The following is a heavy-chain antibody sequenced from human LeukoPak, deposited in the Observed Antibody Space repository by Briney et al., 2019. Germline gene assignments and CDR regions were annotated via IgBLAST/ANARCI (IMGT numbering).Heavy chain of an antibody. Sequence: GGSLRLSCAASGLTFSTYARNWVRQAPGKGLEWISYIIESGGSTYYADSVTGRFTISRDNAKNSLYLQMDSLRDEDTAVYYCGSQVETFYMDVWGKGTTVTVSS. CDR2: IIESGGST. V-gene: IGHV3-48*02. CDR3: GSQVETFYMDV. D-gene: IGHD5-24*01. CDR1: GLTFSTYA. J-gene: IGHJ6*03.